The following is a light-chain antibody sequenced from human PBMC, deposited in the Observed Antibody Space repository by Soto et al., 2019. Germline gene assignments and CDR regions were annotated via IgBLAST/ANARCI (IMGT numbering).Light chain of an antibody. J-gene: IGKJ2*01. Sequence: EIVMTQSPASLSVSPGETATLSCRASQSISNSLAWYQQKPGQAPSLLIYGASTRATGIPARFSGSGSGTEFTLTINSLQSEDSALYYCQQYNNWPPRTFGQGTKLEIK. CDR1: QSISNS. CDR3: QQYNNWPPRT. V-gene: IGKV3-15*01. CDR2: GAS.